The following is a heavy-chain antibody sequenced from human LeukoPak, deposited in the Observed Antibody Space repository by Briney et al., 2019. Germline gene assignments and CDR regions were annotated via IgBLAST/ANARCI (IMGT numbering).Heavy chain of an antibody. CDR3: ARQEVWFDP. CDR1: GGSISSDSYY. Sequence: PSETLSLTCSVSGGSISSDSYYWGCIRQPPGKGLEWIASIYYSGSTYYNPSLKSRVTISVDTSKNQFSLKLSSVTAADTAVYYCARQEVWFDPWGQGTLVTVSS. V-gene: IGHV4-39*01. CDR2: IYYSGST. J-gene: IGHJ5*02.